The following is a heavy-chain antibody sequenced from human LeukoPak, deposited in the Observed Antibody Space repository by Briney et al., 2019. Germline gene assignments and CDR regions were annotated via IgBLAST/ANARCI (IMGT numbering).Heavy chain of an antibody. CDR3: ARGGGYSGYDNYFDY. D-gene: IGHD5-12*01. J-gene: IGHJ4*02. V-gene: IGHV4-59*01. CDR2: SYYNGRT. CDR1: GGSISTYH. Sequence: SETLSLTCTVSGGSISTYHWSWIRQPPGKGLEWIGYSYYNGRTSYNPSLKSRVIISVDASKNQFSLRLTSVTTADKAVYFCARGGGYSGYDNYFDYWGQGALVTVSS.